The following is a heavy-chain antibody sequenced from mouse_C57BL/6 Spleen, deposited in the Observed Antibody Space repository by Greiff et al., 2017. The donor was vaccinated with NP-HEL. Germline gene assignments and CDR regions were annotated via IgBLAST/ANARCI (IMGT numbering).Heavy chain of an antibody. D-gene: IGHD2-5*01. CDR1: GFTFSDYY. V-gene: IGHV5-16*01. CDR2: INYDGSST. J-gene: IGHJ2*01. Sequence: EVQLQESEGGLVQPGSSMKLSCTASGFTFSDYYMAWVRQVPEKGLEWVANINYDGSSTYYLDSLKSRFIISRDNAKNILYLQMSSLKSEDTATYYCARRGGYYSNSLDYWGQGTTLTVSS. CDR3: ARRGGYYSNSLDY.